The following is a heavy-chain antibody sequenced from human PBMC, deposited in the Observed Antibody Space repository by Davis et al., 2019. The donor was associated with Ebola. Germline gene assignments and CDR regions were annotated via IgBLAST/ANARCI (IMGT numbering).Heavy chain of an antibody. CDR1: AGSISSYY. V-gene: IGHV4-34*01. Sequence: SETLSLTCTVSAGSISSYYWSWIRQPPGKGLEWIGEINHSGSTNYNPSLKSRVTISVDTSKNQFSLQLNSVTPEDTAVYYCASDALQPERRSFDYWGQGTLVTVSS. J-gene: IGHJ4*02. CDR3: ASDALQPERRSFDY. D-gene: IGHD1-1*01. CDR2: INHSGST.